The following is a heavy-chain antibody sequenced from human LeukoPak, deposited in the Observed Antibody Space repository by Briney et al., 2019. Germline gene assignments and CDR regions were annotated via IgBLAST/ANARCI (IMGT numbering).Heavy chain of an antibody. V-gene: IGHV3-7*01. CDR3: ARVQDDFWSGKADC. CDR1: GFTFSSYW. Sequence: PGGSLRLSCAASGFTFSSYWMSWVRQAPGKGLEWVANIKQDGSEKYYVASVKGRFTISRDNAKNSLYLQMNSLRAEDTAVYYCARVQDDFWSGKADCWGQGTLVTVSS. D-gene: IGHD3-3*01. CDR2: IKQDGSEK. J-gene: IGHJ4*02.